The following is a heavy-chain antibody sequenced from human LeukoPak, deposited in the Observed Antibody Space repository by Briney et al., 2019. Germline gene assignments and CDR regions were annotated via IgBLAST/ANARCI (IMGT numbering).Heavy chain of an antibody. V-gene: IGHV1-18*01. J-gene: IGHJ4*02. CDR2: ISAYNGNP. CDR1: GYTFTSDG. Sequence: EASVNVSCKASGYTFTSDGISWVRQAAGQGLEWMRCISAYNGNPNYARKLQGRVTLDTDTSTSTAYMELRSLKSDDTAVYSCARLALPPLPTDWGQGTLVSVSS. CDR3: ARLALPPLPTD.